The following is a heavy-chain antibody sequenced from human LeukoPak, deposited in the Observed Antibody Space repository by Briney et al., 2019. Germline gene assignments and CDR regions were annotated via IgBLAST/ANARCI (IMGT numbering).Heavy chain of an antibody. CDR1: GYTFTSYG. CDR3: ARVRTPGITIFGVVIMNYYYYMDV. V-gene: IGHV1-18*01. CDR2: ISAYNGNT. Sequence: ASVKVSCKASGYTFTSYGISWVRQAPGQGLEWMGWISAYNGNTNYAQKLQGRVTMTTDTSTSTAYMELRSLRSDDTAVYYCARVRTPGITIFGVVIMNYYYYMDVWGKGTTFTVSS. J-gene: IGHJ6*03. D-gene: IGHD3-3*01.